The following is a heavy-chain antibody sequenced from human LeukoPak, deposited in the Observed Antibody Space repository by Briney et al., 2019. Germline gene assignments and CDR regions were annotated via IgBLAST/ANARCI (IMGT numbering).Heavy chain of an antibody. D-gene: IGHD3-22*01. CDR3: AKGDYYDSSGPLDY. J-gene: IGHJ4*02. CDR2: ISGRGGST. CDR1: GFTFSSHA. V-gene: IGHV3-23*01. Sequence: GGSLRLSCAASGFTFSSHAMSWVRQAPGKGLEWVSGISGRGGSTYYAESVKGRFTISRDNSKNTLYPQMNSLRAEDTAVYYCAKGDYYDSSGPLDYWGQGTLVIVSS.